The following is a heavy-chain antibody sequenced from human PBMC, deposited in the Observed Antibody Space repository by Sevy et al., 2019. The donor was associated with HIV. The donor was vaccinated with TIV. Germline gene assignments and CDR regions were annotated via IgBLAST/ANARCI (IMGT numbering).Heavy chain of an antibody. CDR3: ALERLSSDVAEYFQN. D-gene: IGHD1-1*01. V-gene: IGHV3-30-3*01. Sequence: GGSLRLSCTASGFTFTLYSMHWVRQAPGKGLEWVATISFDGSNKHYADSVKGRFTISRDNSQNSLYLQMNSLRTEDTAVYYCALERLSSDVAEYFQNWGQGTLVTVSS. J-gene: IGHJ1*01. CDR2: ISFDGSNK. CDR1: GFTFTLYS.